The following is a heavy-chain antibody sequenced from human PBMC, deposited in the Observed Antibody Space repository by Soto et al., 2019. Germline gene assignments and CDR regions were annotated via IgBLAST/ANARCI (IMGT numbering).Heavy chain of an antibody. CDR2: IYRTGST. Sequence: TLSLTCAVSGGSFTSNNWWTCVRQPPGQGLEWIGEIYRTGSTNYNPSLKSRVTISLDKSENQFSLKVTSLTAADTAVYYCASRDPGTSVDYWGQGTVVTVSS. CDR1: GGSFTSNNW. D-gene: IGHD1-7*01. V-gene: IGHV4-4*02. CDR3: ASRDPGTSVDY. J-gene: IGHJ4*02.